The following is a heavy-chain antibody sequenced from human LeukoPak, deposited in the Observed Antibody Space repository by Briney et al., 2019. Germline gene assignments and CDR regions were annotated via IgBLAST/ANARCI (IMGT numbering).Heavy chain of an antibody. CDR2: IQHDGSNK. J-gene: IGHJ4*02. CDR1: GFTFNTYG. CDR3: ANSWDVWF. V-gene: IGHV3-30*02. Sequence: GGSLRLSCAASGFTFNTYGMHWVRQAPGKGLEWVAFIQHDGSNKFYANSVKGRFTISRDNSKNTLYMQMNSLRAEDTAMYYCANSWDVWFWGQGTPVTVSS. D-gene: IGHD3-16*01.